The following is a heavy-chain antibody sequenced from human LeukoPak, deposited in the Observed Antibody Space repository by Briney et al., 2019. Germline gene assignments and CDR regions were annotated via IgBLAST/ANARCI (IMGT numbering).Heavy chain of an antibody. Sequence: PGGSLRLSCTVSGFTVSSDSMSWVRQAPGKGLEWVSFIYSGGSTHYSDSVKGRFTISRDNAKNSLYLQMNSLRAEDTALYYCARDEDSSGYYGGGYFDYWGQGTLVTVSS. CDR3: ARDEDSSGYYGGGYFDY. V-gene: IGHV3-53*05. CDR2: IYSGGST. CDR1: GFTVSSDS. D-gene: IGHD3-22*01. J-gene: IGHJ4*02.